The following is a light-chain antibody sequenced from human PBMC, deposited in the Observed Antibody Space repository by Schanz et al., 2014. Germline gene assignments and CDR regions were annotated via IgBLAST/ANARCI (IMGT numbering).Light chain of an antibody. Sequence: QSALTQPASVSGSPGQSITISCTGTSSDVGGYNYVSWYQQHPGKAPKLMIYEVSKRPSGVPDRFSGSKSGNTASLTISGLQAEDEGDYYCCSYAGSYTWVFGGGTKLTVL. J-gene: IGLJ3*02. CDR3: CSYAGSYTWV. CDR1: SSDVGGYNY. CDR2: EVS. V-gene: IGLV2-11*01.